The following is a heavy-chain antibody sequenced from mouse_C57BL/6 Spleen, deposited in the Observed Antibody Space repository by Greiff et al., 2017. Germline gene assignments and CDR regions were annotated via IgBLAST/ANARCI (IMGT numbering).Heavy chain of an antibody. Sequence: EVQLQQSGAELVRPGASVKLSCTASGFNIKDDYMHWVKQRPEQGLEWIGWIDPENGDTEYASKFQGQATITADTSSNTAYLQLSSLTSEDTAVYYCTTSNLDYGYAWFAYWGQGTLVTVSA. CDR1: GFNIKDDY. V-gene: IGHV14-4*01. CDR2: IDPENGDT. J-gene: IGHJ3*01. D-gene: IGHD2-2*01. CDR3: TTSNLDYGYAWFAY.